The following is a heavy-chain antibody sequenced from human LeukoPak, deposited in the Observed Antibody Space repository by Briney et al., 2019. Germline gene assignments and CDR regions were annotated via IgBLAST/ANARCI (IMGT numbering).Heavy chain of an antibody. CDR3: AKGGGITMVRGTPHLGYYYYMDV. D-gene: IGHD3-10*01. Sequence: PGGSLRLSCAASGFTFSSYAMSWVRQAPGKGLEWVSAISGSGGSTYYADSVKGRFTISRDNSKNTLYLQMNSLRAEDTAVYYCAKGGGITMVRGTPHLGYYYYMDVWGKGTTVTVSS. CDR2: ISGSGGST. J-gene: IGHJ6*03. CDR1: GFTFSSYA. V-gene: IGHV3-23*01.